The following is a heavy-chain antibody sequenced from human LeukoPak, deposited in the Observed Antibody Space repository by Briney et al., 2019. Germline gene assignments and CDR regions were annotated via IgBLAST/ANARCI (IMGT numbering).Heavy chain of an antibody. J-gene: IGHJ4*02. D-gene: IGHD6-13*01. CDR3: AGLTAAAGFDY. CDR1: GFSFSTYS. CDR2: ILGSSRTI. Sequence: GGXLRLSCAASGFSFSTYSMDWVGQAPGKGVEGIAYILGSSRTIYYADSVKGRFTISRDNAKNSLYLQMNSLRAEDTAVYYCAGLTAAAGFDYWGQGTLVTVSS. V-gene: IGHV3-48*01.